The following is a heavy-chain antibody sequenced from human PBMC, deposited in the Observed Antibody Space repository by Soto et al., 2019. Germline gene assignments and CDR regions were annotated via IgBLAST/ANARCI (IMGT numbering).Heavy chain of an antibody. V-gene: IGHV4-30-4*01. D-gene: IGHD4-4*01. CDR3: ARVEGDYSNWFDP. CDR1: GGSISSGDYY. CDR2: IYYSGST. J-gene: IGHJ5*02. Sequence: SETLSLTCTVSGGSISSGDYYWSWIRQPPGKGLEWIGYIYYSGSTYYNPSLKSRVTISVDTSKNQFSLKLSSVTAADTAVYYCARVEGDYSNWFDPWGQGTLVTVSS.